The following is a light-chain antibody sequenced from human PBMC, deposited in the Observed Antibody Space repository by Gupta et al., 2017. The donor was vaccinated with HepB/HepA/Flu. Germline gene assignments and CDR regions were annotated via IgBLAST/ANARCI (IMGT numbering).Light chain of an antibody. J-gene: IGKJ1*01. V-gene: IGKV1-39*01. CDR3: QQNYSTPRT. CDR2: AAS. Sequence: DIQMTQSPSSLSASVGDRVTITCRASQSISSYLDWYQQKPGKAPKILIYAASSWQSGVPSRFSGSGSGTDFTLTISSLQPEDFAAYYCQQNYSTPRTFGQGTKVEIK. CDR1: QSISSY.